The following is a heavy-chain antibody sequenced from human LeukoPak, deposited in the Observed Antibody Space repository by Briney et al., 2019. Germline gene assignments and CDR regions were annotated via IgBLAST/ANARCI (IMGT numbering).Heavy chain of an antibody. CDR1: GGSISSYY. V-gene: IGHV4-59*01. D-gene: IGHD3-3*01. Sequence: SETLSLTCTVSGGSISSYYWSWIRQPPGKGLEWIGYIYYSGSTNYNPSLKSRVTISVDTSKNQFSLKLSSVTAADTAVYYCARDLVLSSRIGYGPDYYYYGMDVWGQGTTVTVSS. CDR3: ARDLVLSSRIGYGPDYYYYGMDV. J-gene: IGHJ6*02. CDR2: IYYSGST.